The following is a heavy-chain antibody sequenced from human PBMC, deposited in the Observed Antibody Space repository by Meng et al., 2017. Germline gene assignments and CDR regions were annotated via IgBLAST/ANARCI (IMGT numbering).Heavy chain of an antibody. V-gene: IGHV3-13*01. Sequence: EVQREESGGGCVQPGGHPCLSRAASGFTFSSYDMHWVRQATGKGLEWVSAIGTAGDTYYPGSVKGRFTISRENAKNSLYLQMNSLRAGDTAVYYCARGVVRGVIYPQFDYWGQGTLVTVSS. CDR1: GFTFSSYD. D-gene: IGHD3-10*01. J-gene: IGHJ4*02. CDR2: IGTAGDT. CDR3: ARGVVRGVIYPQFDY.